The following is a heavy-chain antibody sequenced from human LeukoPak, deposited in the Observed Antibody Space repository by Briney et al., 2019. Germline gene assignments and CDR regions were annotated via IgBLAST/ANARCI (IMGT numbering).Heavy chain of an antibody. CDR2: INHSGST. Sequence: SETLSLTCAVYGGSFSGYYWSWIRQPPGKGLEGIGEINHSGSTNYNPSLKSRVTISVDTSKNQFSLKLSSVTAADTAVYYCARTLIHYYDSSGYYPHFDYWGQGTLVTVSS. V-gene: IGHV4-34*01. CDR3: ARTLIHYYDSSGYYPHFDY. CDR1: GGSFSGYY. D-gene: IGHD3-22*01. J-gene: IGHJ4*02.